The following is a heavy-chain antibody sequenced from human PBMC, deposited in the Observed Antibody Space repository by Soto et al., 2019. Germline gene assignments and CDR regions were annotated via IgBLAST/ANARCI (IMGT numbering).Heavy chain of an antibody. D-gene: IGHD3-10*01. CDR2: ISAHNGNT. V-gene: IGHV1-18*01. CDR3: ARGRYGGD. J-gene: IGHJ4*02. Sequence: QVHLVQSGAEVKKPGASVKVSCKASGYTFTSYGITWVRQAPGQGLEWMGWISAHNGNTDYAQKLQGRVIVTRDTSTSAAYMELSSLISDDTAVYYCARGRYGGDWGRGALVTVSS. CDR1: GYTFTSYG.